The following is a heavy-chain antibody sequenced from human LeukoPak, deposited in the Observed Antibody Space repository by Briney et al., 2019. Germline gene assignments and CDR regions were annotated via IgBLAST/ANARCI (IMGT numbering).Heavy chain of an antibody. CDR2: IYTSGST. CDR3: ASDTWAADAFDI. D-gene: IGHD1-26*01. V-gene: IGHV4-4*07. CDR1: GGSISSYY. Sequence: SETLSLTCTVSGGSISSYYWSWIRQPAGKGLEWIGRIYTSGSTNYNPSLKSRVAMSVDTSKNQFSLKLSSVTAADTAVYYCASDTWAADAFDIWGQGTMVTVSS. J-gene: IGHJ3*02.